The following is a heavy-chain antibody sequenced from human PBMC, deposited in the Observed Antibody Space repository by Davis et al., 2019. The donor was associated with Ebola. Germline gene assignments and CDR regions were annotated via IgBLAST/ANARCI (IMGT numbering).Heavy chain of an antibody. CDR3: SERGSSV. Sequence: PSETLSLTCTVSGGSISRYFWSWIRQPPGKGLEWIGHIFYSGSAKYNPSLQSRVTMSVDTSKNQFSLKLTSVTAADTAMYYCSERGSSVWGQGTLVTVSS. D-gene: IGHD3-10*01. CDR1: GGSISRYF. V-gene: IGHV4-59*13. CDR2: IFYSGSA. J-gene: IGHJ4*02.